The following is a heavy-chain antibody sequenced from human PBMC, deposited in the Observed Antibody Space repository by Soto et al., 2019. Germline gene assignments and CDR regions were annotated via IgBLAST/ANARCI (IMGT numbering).Heavy chain of an antibody. V-gene: IGHV3-21*04. CDR3: ATATGDIEVVPATT. Sequence: PGGSLRLSCAASGLNFEKGSMNWVRQPPGKGPEWLASISPSSTYIRYADSVKGRFTISRDNARNSLSLQMMNLRADDTAIYYCATATGDIEVVPATTWGQGTLVTVSS. J-gene: IGHJ4*02. CDR1: GLNFEKGS. D-gene: IGHD2-15*01. CDR2: ISPSSTYI.